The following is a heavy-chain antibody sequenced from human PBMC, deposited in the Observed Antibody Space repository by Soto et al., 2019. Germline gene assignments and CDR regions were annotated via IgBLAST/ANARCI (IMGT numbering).Heavy chain of an antibody. CDR3: ATAARRAGNFDC. CDR1: GGSISSYY. V-gene: IGHV4-59*01. J-gene: IGHJ4*02. D-gene: IGHD6-6*01. Sequence: SETLSLTCTVSGGSISSYYWSWIRQPPGKGLEWIGYIYYRGYTNYNPSLKSRVTISVDTSKNQFSLKLSSVTAADTAVYYCATAARRAGNFDCWGQGTLVTVSS. CDR2: IYYRGYT.